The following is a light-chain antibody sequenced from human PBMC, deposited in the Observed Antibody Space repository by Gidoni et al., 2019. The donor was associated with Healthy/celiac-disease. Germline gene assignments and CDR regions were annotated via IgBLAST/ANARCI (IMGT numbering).Light chain of an antibody. CDR3: QQYNNWPFT. Sequence: ELVMTPSPATLSVSPGARATLSCRASQSVSSNLAWYQQKPGQAPRLLIYGASTRATGIPARFSGRGSGTEFTLTISSLQSEDVAVYYCQQYNNWPFTFGPGTKVDIK. CDR1: QSVSSN. V-gene: IGKV3-15*01. J-gene: IGKJ3*01. CDR2: GAS.